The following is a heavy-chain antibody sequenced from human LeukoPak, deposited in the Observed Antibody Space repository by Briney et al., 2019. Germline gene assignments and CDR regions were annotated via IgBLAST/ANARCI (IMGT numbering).Heavy chain of an antibody. Sequence: GGSLRLSCAASGFTFGSFWMHWVRPAPGKGLVWVSRINRDGSSATYADSVMGRLTISRDNAKSTLYLEINSLRAEDTAVYYCAREDSGSYHPDRWGQGALVTVSS. CDR1: GFTFGSFW. J-gene: IGHJ4*02. V-gene: IGHV3-74*01. CDR2: INRDGSSA. CDR3: AREDSGSYHPDR. D-gene: IGHD1-26*01.